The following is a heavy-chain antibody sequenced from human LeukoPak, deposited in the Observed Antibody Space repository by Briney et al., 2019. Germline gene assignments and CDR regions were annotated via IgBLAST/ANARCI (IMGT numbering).Heavy chain of an antibody. D-gene: IGHD3-22*01. J-gene: IGHJ6*02. CDR2: IYYSGST. CDR3: ARHWPYYYDSSGYYYYYGMDV. Sequence: SETLSLTCTVSGGSISSYYWSWIRQPPGKGLEWIGYIYYSGSTNYNPSLKSRVTISVDTSKNQFSLKLSSVTAADTAVYYCARHWPYYYDSSGYYYYYGMDVWGQGTTVTVSS. CDR1: GGSISSYY. V-gene: IGHV4-59*08.